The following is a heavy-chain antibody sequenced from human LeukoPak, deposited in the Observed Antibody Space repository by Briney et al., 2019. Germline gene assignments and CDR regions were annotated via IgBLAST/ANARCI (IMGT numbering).Heavy chain of an antibody. D-gene: IGHD6-19*01. Sequence: PSETLSLTCTVSGGSTSSYYWSWIRQPPGKGLEWIGYIYYSGSTNYNPSLKSRVTISVDTSKNQFSLKLSSVTAADTAVYYCARDLSWLVFDYWGQGTLVTVSS. CDR2: IYYSGST. J-gene: IGHJ4*02. CDR1: GGSTSSYY. CDR3: ARDLSWLVFDY. V-gene: IGHV4-59*01.